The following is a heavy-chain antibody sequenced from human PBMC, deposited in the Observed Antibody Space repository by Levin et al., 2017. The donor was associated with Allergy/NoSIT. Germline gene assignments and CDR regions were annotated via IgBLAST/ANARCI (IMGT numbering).Heavy chain of an antibody. CDR3: ASQISSGYYYGFDY. V-gene: IGHV3-33*01. CDR2: IWYDGSNK. CDR1: GFTFSSYG. Sequence: GGSLRLSCAASGFTFSSYGMHWVRQAPGKGLEWVAVIWYDGSNKYYADSVKGRFTISRDNSKNTLYLQMNSLRAEDTAVYYCASQISSGYYYGFDYWGQGTLVTVSS. D-gene: IGHD3-22*01. J-gene: IGHJ4*02.